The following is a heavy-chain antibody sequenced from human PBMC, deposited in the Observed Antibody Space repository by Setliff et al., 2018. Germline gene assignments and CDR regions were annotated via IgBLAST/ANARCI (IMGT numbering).Heavy chain of an antibody. V-gene: IGHV1-69*13. D-gene: IGHD6-19*01. CDR2: IIPLFGTT. Sequence: SVKVSCKNSGGTFSSFLVSWVRQAPGQGLEWMGGIIPLFGTTNYAQKFQDRVTMTADESATTAYMELTSLRSEDTAVYYCARALGGISVAGNNWLDSWGQGTLVTVSS. CDR3: ARALGGISVAGNNWLDS. J-gene: IGHJ5*01. CDR1: GGTFSSFL.